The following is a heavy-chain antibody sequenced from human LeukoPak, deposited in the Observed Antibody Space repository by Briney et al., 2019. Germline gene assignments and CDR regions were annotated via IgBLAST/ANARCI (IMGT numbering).Heavy chain of an antibody. Sequence: GGSLRLSCAASGFTFSSFAMNWVRQAPGKGLEWVSLITNSGVTTHYADSVKGRFTISRDNSRSTLYLQLNSLRADDTALYYCAKARLYCSSGTSSDHPATLTGMDVWGQGTTVTVSS. V-gene: IGHV3-23*01. D-gene: IGHD2-2*01. CDR3: AKARLYCSSGTSSDHPATLTGMDV. CDR1: GFTFSSFA. J-gene: IGHJ6*02. CDR2: ITNSGVTT.